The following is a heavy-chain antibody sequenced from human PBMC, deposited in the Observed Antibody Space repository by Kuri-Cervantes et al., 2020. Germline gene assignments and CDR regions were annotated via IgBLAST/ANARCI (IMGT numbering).Heavy chain of an antibody. D-gene: IGHD4-17*01. CDR1: GGTFSSYA. Sequence: SVKVSCKASGGTFSSYAISWVRQAPGQGLEWMGGIIPIFGTANYAQKFQGRVTITTDESTSTAYMELSSLRSEDTAVYYCARGAYGDHRGNFDYWGQGTLVTVSS. CDR2: IIPIFGTA. V-gene: IGHV1-69*05. J-gene: IGHJ4*02. CDR3: ARGAYGDHRGNFDY.